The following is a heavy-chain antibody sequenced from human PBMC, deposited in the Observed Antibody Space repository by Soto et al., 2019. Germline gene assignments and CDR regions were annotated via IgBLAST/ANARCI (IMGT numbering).Heavy chain of an antibody. J-gene: IGHJ6*02. CDR3: ARERVLAGYYYGMAV. D-gene: IGHD3-10*01. Sequence: SETLSLTCTVSGASISNAYWSWIRQAAGKRLEWIGRIHSSGTFNYNPSLKSRVSISRDTSKNQISLKLSSVTAADTAVYYCARERVLAGYYYGMAVSGQGTTVT. CDR1: GASISNAY. CDR2: IHSSGTF. V-gene: IGHV4-4*07.